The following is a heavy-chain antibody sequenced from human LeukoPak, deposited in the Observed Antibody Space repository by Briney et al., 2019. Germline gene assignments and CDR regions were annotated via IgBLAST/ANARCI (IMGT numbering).Heavy chain of an antibody. J-gene: IGHJ4*02. Sequence: PGRSLRLSCAASGFTFNSYGMHWVRQTPGKGLEWVALIWYDGSNKYYADSVKGRFTISRDDSKNTLYLQMNSLSAEDTAMYYCARDTAVAALDCRGQGTLVTVSS. CDR1: GFTFNSYG. CDR3: ARDTAVAALDC. D-gene: IGHD6-19*01. V-gene: IGHV3-33*01. CDR2: IWYDGSNK.